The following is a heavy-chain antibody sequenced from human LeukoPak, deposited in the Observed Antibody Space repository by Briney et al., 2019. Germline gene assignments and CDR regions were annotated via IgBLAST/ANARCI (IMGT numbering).Heavy chain of an antibody. D-gene: IGHD3-22*01. J-gene: IGHJ5*02. CDR1: GFTFNNYG. V-gene: IGHV3-30*02. CDR3: ARDLGQYYDTSDNWFDP. Sequence: GGSLRLSCAASGFTFNNYGMHWVRQAPGKGLEWVAFIRYDGNNKYYADSVKGRFTISRDNSKNTLYLQMNSLRAEDTAVYYCARDLGQYYDTSDNWFDPWGQGTLVTVSS. CDR2: IRYDGNNK.